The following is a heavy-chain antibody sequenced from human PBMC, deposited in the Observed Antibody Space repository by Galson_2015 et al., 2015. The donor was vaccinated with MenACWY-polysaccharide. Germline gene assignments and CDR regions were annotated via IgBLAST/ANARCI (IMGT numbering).Heavy chain of an antibody. CDR2: ISSHGRSP. D-gene: IGHD3-10*01. V-gene: IGHV3-74*01. CDR1: RFSFRRTW. J-gene: IGHJ4*02. CDR3: ARGGGRYPENYYFDY. Sequence: SLSLCCAGSRFSFRRTWLHWVRQAPGEGLVWVTRISSHGRSPSHAYGVKGRLMPFRDIGEDMLCLQMNSLSAEDTAVYYCARGGGRYPENYYFDYWGQGTLVTVSS.